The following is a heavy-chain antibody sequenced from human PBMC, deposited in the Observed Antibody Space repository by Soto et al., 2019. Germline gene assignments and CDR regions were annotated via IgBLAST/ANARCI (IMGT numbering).Heavy chain of an antibody. CDR1: GGTFSSYA. J-gene: IGHJ6*02. Sequence: QVQLVQSGAEVKKPGSSVKVSCKASGGTFSSYAISWVRQAPGQGLEWMGGIIPIFGTANYAQKFQGRVMITADESTSTDYMGLSSLRSEDTAVYYCARDQLADCGGDCYSHCYGMDVWGQGTTVTVSS. CDR2: IIPIFGTA. D-gene: IGHD2-21*02. V-gene: IGHV1-69*01. CDR3: ARDQLADCGGDCYSHCYGMDV.